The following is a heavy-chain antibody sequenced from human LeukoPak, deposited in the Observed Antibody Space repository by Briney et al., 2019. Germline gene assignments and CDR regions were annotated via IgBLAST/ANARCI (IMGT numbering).Heavy chain of an antibody. V-gene: IGHV3-11*01. CDR3: AKDLY. J-gene: IGHJ4*02. CDR2: ISNTGTAI. CDR1: GFTFSNYY. Sequence: GGSLRLSCAASGFTFSNYYMSWIRQAPGKGLEYIAYISNTGTAIDYADSVKGRFTISRDNSKNTLYLQMNSLRAEDTAVYYCAKDLYWGQGTLVTVSS.